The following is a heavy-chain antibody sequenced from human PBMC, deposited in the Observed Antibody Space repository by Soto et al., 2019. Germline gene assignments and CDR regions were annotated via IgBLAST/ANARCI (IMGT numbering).Heavy chain of an antibody. J-gene: IGHJ1*01. CDR1: GYTLTELS. CDR2: FDPEDGET. CDR3: AAHYYDSSGYFRYFQH. V-gene: IGHV1-24*01. D-gene: IGHD3-22*01. Sequence: GASVKVSCKVSGYTLTELSMHWVRQAPGKGLEWMGGFDPEDGETIYAQKFQGRVTMTEDTSTDTAYMELSSLRSEDTAVYYCAAHYYDSSGYFRYFQHWGQGTLVTVSS.